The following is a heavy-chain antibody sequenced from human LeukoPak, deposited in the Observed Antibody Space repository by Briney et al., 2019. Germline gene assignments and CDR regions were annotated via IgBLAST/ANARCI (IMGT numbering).Heavy chain of an antibody. Sequence: ASAKVSCKASGYTFTGHYMHWVRQAPGQGLEWMGWINPNSGGTNYAQKFQGRVTMTRDASISTAYMELSRLRSDDTAVYYCARDWVDITYYGMDVWGQGTTVTVSS. CDR2: INPNSGGT. CDR1: GYTFTGHY. D-gene: IGHD3-9*01. J-gene: IGHJ6*02. CDR3: ARDWVDITYYGMDV. V-gene: IGHV1-2*02.